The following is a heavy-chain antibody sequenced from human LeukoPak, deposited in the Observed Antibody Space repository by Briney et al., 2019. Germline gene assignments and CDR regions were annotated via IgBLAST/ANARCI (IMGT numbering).Heavy chain of an antibody. D-gene: IGHD3-22*01. CDR1: GFTFSSYG. Sequence: GRSLRLSCAASGFTFSSYGMHWVRQAPGKGLEWVAVISYDGSNKYYADSVKGRFTISRDNSKNTLYLQMNSLRAEDTAVYYCATHSRFSTFDYWGQGTLVTVSS. CDR3: ATHSRFSTFDY. V-gene: IGHV3-30*03. CDR2: ISYDGSNK. J-gene: IGHJ4*02.